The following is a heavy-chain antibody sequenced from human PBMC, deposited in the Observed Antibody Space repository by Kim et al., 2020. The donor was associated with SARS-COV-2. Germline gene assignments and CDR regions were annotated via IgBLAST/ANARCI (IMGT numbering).Heavy chain of an antibody. J-gene: IGHJ4*02. Sequence: DSVKCRFTISRDNSKNTLYLQMNSLRAEDTAVYYCARDPAPYSSSFESDYWGQGTLVTVSS. D-gene: IGHD6-6*01. V-gene: IGHV3-30*07. CDR3: ARDPAPYSSSFESDY.